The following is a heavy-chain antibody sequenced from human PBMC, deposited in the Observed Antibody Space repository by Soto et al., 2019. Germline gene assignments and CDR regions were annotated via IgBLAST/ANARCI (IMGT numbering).Heavy chain of an antibody. CDR1: GDTISTGGYS. J-gene: IGHJ5*02. Sequence: SETLSLTCAVSGDTISTGGYSWAWIRQPPGKALEWIGHTYHSGNPYYNPSLKSRVTISVDRSKNQFSLKLSSVTAADTAVYYCARVGDINWFYPWGQGTLVTVSS. D-gene: IGHD3-16*01. V-gene: IGHV4-30-2*01. CDR2: TYHSGNP. CDR3: ARVGDINWFYP.